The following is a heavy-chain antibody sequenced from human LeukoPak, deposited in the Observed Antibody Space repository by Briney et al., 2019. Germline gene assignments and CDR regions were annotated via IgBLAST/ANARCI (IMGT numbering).Heavy chain of an antibody. D-gene: IGHD3-16*01. V-gene: IGHV3-30*18. Sequence: GGSLRLSCAASGFTFSSYGMHWVRQAPGKGLEWVAVISYDGSNRYYADSVKGRFTISRDNSENTLYLQMNSLRAEDTAVYYRAKDQGALNFDYWGQGTLVTVSS. CDR1: GFTFSSYG. CDR3: AKDQGALNFDY. J-gene: IGHJ4*02. CDR2: ISYDGSNR.